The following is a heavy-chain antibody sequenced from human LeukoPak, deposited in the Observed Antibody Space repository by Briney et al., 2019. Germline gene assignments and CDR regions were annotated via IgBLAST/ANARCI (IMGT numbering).Heavy chain of an antibody. D-gene: IGHD3-10*01. Sequence: PSETLSLTCTVSGYSISSGYYWGWIRQPPGKGLEWIGSIYHSGSTYYNPSLKSRVTISVDKSKNQFSLKLSSVTAADTAVYYCARVYGSGSYYVDYWGQGTLVTVSS. V-gene: IGHV4-38-2*02. CDR1: GYSISSGYY. CDR2: IYHSGST. CDR3: ARVYGSGSYYVDY. J-gene: IGHJ4*02.